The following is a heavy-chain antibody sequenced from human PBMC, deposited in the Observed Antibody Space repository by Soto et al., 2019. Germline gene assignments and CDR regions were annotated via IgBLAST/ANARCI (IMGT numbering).Heavy chain of an antibody. CDR1: GFTFSSYA. D-gene: IGHD1-26*01. J-gene: IGHJ3*02. CDR2: ISGSGGST. CDR3: ATQHEGSIVGALDAFDI. V-gene: IGHV3-23*01. Sequence: GGSLRLSCAAPGFTFSSYAMSWVRQAPGKGLEWVSAISGSGGSTYSADSVKGRITISRDNSKNTLYLQMNSLRAEDTAVYYCATQHEGSIVGALDAFDIWGQGTMVTVSS.